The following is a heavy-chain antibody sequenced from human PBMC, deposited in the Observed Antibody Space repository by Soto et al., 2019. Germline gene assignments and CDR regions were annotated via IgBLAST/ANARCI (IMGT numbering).Heavy chain of an antibody. Sequence: GGSLRLSCVASGFSLSTYSINWVRQAPWKGLEWVSSFSTTSPYIYYADSVKGRFTISRDYAKNSLYLQMNSLRADDTALYYCARVRRGNLIAVDGPGDYLGQGTLVAFCS. D-gene: IGHD6-19*01. CDR1: GFSLSTYS. V-gene: IGHV3-21*01. CDR3: ARVRRGNLIAVDGPGDY. J-gene: IGHJ4*02. CDR2: FSTTSPYI.